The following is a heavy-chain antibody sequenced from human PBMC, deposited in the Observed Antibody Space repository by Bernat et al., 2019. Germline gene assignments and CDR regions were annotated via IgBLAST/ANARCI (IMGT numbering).Heavy chain of an antibody. V-gene: IGHV3-23*04. Sequence: EVQLVESGGGLVQPGGSLRLSCAASGFTFGYYWMHWVRQAPGKGLEWVSAISGSGGSTYYADSVKGRFTISRDNSKNTLYLQMNSLRAEDTAVYYCAKVNYHCSGGSCSFPYFDYWGQGTLVTVSS. J-gene: IGHJ4*02. D-gene: IGHD2-15*01. CDR3: AKVNYHCSGGSCSFPYFDY. CDR2: ISGSGGST. CDR1: GFTFGYYW.